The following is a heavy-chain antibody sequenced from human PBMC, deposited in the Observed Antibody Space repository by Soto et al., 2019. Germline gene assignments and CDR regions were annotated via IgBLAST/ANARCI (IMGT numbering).Heavy chain of an antibody. Sequence: GGSLRLSCAASGFTFSSYAMSWVRQAPGKGLEWVSAISGSGGSTYYADSVKGRFTISRDNSKNTLYLQMNSLRAEDTAVYYCGSQYCSGGSCLVWGPTRRYYFDYWGQGTLVTVSS. CDR1: GFTFSSYA. CDR2: ISGSGGST. V-gene: IGHV3-23*01. J-gene: IGHJ4*02. CDR3: GSQYCSGGSCLVWGPTRRYYFDY. D-gene: IGHD2-15*01.